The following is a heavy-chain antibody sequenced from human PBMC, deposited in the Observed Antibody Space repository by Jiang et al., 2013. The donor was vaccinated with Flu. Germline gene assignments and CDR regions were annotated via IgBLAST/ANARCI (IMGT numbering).Heavy chain of an antibody. CDR1: GFNINNNY. D-gene: IGHD6-19*01. CDR3: ARGGSGGGGLQWLGFFDC. V-gene: IGHV3-53*04. CDR2: VYSGGNT. Sequence: VQLLESGGGSVQPGGSLRLSCAASGFNINNNYMTWVRQAPGKGLEWVSVVYSGGNTFYADSVKGRFTISRHNSENMLYLQMNSLRPEDTAVYYCARGGSGGGGLQWLGFFDCWGQGALVHRLL. J-gene: IGHJ4*02.